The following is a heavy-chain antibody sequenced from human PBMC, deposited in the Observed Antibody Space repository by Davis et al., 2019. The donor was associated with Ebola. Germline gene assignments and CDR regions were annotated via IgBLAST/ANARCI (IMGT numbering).Heavy chain of an antibody. CDR3: AKAGSRLQLGNFDY. CDR2: ISSSSSTI. Sequence: GGSLRLSCAASGLTFSSYSMNWVRQAPGKGLEWVSYISSSSSTIYYADSVKGRFTISRDNAKNSLYLQMNSLRAEDTALYYCAKAGSRLQLGNFDYWGQGTLVTVSS. D-gene: IGHD1-1*01. CDR1: GLTFSSYS. V-gene: IGHV3-48*01. J-gene: IGHJ4*02.